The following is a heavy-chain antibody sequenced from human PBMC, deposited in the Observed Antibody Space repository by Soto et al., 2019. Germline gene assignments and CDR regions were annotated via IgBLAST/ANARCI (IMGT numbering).Heavy chain of an antibody. D-gene: IGHD2-2*01. CDR2: IYHSGST. J-gene: IGHJ5*02. Sequence: LSLTCAVSGGSISSGGYSWSWIRQPPGKGLEWIGYIYHSGSTYYNPSLKSRVTISVDRSKNQFSLKLSSVTAADTAVYYCARGSTRELLWFDPWGQGTLVTVSS. CDR1: GGSISSGGYS. V-gene: IGHV4-30-2*01. CDR3: ARGSTRELLWFDP.